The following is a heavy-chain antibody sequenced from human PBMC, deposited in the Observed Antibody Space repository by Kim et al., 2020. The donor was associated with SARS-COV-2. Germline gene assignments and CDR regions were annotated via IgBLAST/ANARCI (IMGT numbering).Heavy chain of an antibody. CDR3: ARHETHIVVVVAALGWFDP. CDR1: GGSISSSSYY. D-gene: IGHD2-15*01. V-gene: IGHV4-39*01. J-gene: IGHJ5*02. CDR2: IYYSGST. Sequence: SETLSLTCTVSGGSISSSSYYWGWIRQPPGKGLEWIGTIYYSGSTYYNPSLKSRVTISVDTSKNQFSLKLSSVTAADPAVYYCARHETHIVVVVAALGWFDPWGQGTLVTVSS.